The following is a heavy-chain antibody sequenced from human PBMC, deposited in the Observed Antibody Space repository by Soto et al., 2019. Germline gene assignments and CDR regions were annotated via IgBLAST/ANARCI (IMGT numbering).Heavy chain of an antibody. Sequence: SETLSLTCVVSNLSISSGYYCGWIRQSPGKGLEWIASIYRSGTTSYNPSLKSRVTISVDPSKNQFSLMLTAVTAADTAVYYCARTHSGSYYSVFNYWGRGSLVTVSS. CDR2: IYRSGTT. J-gene: IGHJ4*02. D-gene: IGHD1-26*01. CDR1: NLSISSGYY. V-gene: IGHV4-38-2*01. CDR3: ARTHSGSYYSVFNY.